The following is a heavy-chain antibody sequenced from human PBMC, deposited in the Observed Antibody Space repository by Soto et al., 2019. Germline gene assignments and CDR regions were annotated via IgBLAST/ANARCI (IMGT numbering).Heavy chain of an antibody. Sequence: QGLEWMGGIIPIFGTANYAQKFQGRVTITADKSTSTAYMELSSLRSEDTAVYYCGWSRDDYNLGLYYYGMDVWGQGTTVTVSS. D-gene: IGHD4-4*01. CDR2: IIPIFGTA. J-gene: IGHJ6*02. CDR3: GWSRDDYNLGLYYYGMDV. V-gene: IGHV1-69*06.